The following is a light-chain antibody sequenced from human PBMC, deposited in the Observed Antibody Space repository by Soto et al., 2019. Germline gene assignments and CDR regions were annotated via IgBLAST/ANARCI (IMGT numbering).Light chain of an antibody. CDR1: QNVDSNY. Sequence: EIAFTQSPGTLSLSPGERATLSCSASQNVDSNYLAWYQQKPGQAPRIIIFGASGRATGIPDRFSGSGSGTDFTLTISRLEPEDFAVYYCQQYGRSLPITFGQGTRLEIK. V-gene: IGKV3-20*01. J-gene: IGKJ5*01. CDR2: GAS. CDR3: QQYGRSLPIT.